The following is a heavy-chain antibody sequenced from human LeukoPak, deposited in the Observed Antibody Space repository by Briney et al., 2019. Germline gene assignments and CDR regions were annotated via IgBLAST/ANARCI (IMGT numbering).Heavy chain of an antibody. V-gene: IGHV3-7*03. CDR2: IKEDGSEK. Sequence: GGSLRLSCAASGFTFRNHWMTWVRQAPGKGLEWVANIKEDGSEKYYVDSVRGRFTISRDNAKNSLYLQMNSLRVEDTAIYSCGRLRFPDCWGQGTLVTVSS. J-gene: IGHJ4*02. CDR1: GFTFRNHW. D-gene: IGHD3-3*01. CDR3: GRLRFPDC.